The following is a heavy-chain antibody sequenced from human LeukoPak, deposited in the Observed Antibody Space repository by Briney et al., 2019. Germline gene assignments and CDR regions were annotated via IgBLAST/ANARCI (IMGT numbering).Heavy chain of an antibody. Sequence: SETLSLTCTVSGGSISSYYWSWIRQPAGKGLEWIGRIYTSGSTNYNPSLKSRVTMSVDTSKNQFSLKLSSVTAADTAVYYCARDQVGTVTTGYYYYYMDVWGKGTTVTVSS. CDR1: GGSISSYY. CDR2: IYTSGST. J-gene: IGHJ6*03. V-gene: IGHV4-4*07. CDR3: ARDQVGTVTTGYYYYYMDV. D-gene: IGHD4-17*01.